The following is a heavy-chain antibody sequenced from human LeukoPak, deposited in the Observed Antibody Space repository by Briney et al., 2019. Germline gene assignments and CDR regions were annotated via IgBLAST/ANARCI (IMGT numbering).Heavy chain of an antibody. D-gene: IGHD4-11*01. CDR2: IWNDGSSK. CDR3: AKDAQRGFDYSNSLEY. V-gene: IGHV3-33*06. J-gene: IGHJ4*02. CDR1: GFSFSHFG. Sequence: GGSLRLSCAASGFSFSHFGMHWVRQVPGRGLEWVAVIWNDGSSKYYADSVKGRFTISRDNFRNRVDLHMTSLGVEDTAIYYCAKDAQRGFDYSNSLEYWGQGTLVTVSS.